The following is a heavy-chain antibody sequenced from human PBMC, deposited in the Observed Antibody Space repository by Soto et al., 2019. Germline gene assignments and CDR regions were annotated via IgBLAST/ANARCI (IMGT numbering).Heavy chain of an antibody. V-gene: IGHV1-8*01. J-gene: IGHJ6*02. Sequence: QVQLVQSGAEVKKPGASVKVSCKASGYTFTSYDINWVRQATGQGLEWMGWMNPNSGNTGYAQKFQGRVTMTRNTSISTAYMELSSLRSEDTAVYYCARQVAAAGTKGGSYYYYYGMDVWGQGTTVTVSS. CDR3: ARQVAAAGTKGGSYYYYYGMDV. CDR2: MNPNSGNT. CDR1: GYTFTSYD. D-gene: IGHD6-13*01.